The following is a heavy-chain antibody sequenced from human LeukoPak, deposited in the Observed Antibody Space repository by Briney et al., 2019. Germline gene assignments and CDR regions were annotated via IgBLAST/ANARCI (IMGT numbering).Heavy chain of an antibody. CDR2: IYPGDSDT. CDR1: GYSFTSYW. Sequence: GESLKISCKGSGYSFTSYWIGWVRQMPGKGLEWMGIIYPGDSDTRYSPSFQGQVTISADKSISTAYLQWSSLKASDTAMYYCARLDGVVPAATPEYADYWGQGTLVTVSS. D-gene: IGHD2-2*02. V-gene: IGHV5-51*01. CDR3: ARLDGVVPAATPEYADY. J-gene: IGHJ4*02.